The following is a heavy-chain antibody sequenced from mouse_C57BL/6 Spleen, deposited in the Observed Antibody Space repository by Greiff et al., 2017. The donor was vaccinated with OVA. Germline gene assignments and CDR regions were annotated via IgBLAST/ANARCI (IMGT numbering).Heavy chain of an antibody. CDR3: AKGEDYGSSYVN. J-gene: IGHJ2*01. V-gene: IGHV1-64*01. CDR1: GYTFTSYW. D-gene: IGHD1-1*01. CDR2: IHPNSGST. Sequence: QVQLQQPGAELVKPGASVKLSCKASGYTFTSYWMHWVKQRPGQGLEWIGMIHPNSGSTNSNEKFKSKATLTVDKSSSTAYMQLSSLTSEDSAVYYCAKGEDYGSSYVNWGQGTTLTVSS.